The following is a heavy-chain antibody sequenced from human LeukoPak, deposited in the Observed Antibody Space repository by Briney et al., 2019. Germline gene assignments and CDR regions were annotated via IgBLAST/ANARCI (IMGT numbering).Heavy chain of an antibody. V-gene: IGHV3-23*01. CDR2: ISGSGGTT. Sequence: GGSLRLSCAASGFTFSSYAMSWVRQAPGKGLEWVSTISGSGGTTYYADSVKGRFTISRDNSKNTLYLQMNSLRAKDTAVYYCAKGYYYDSSGYYRLYFDYWGQGTLVTVSS. CDR3: AKGYYYDSSGYYRLYFDY. CDR1: GFTFSSYA. D-gene: IGHD3-22*01. J-gene: IGHJ4*02.